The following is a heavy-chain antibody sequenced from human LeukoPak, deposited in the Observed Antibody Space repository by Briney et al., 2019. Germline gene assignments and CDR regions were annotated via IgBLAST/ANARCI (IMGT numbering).Heavy chain of an antibody. CDR3: ARGVDQWPGKPFEY. CDR2: INPNNCDI. D-gene: IGHD6-19*01. V-gene: IGHV1-2*02. J-gene: IGHJ4*02. CDR1: GYTFIGYY. Sequence: SVKVSRQSSGYTFIGYYMHWLRQPPGQGLAWVGWINPNNCDIKYAQKFQGRVTMTRDTSISTAYLELSRLRSEDTAVFYCARGVDQWPGKPFEYWGQGTLVTVSS.